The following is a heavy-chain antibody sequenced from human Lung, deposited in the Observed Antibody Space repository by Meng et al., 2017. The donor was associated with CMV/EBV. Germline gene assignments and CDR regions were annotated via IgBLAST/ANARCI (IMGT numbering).Heavy chain of an antibody. CDR2: VYYDGST. CDR1: RGSVTSSSSY. CDR3: AREDEEGGYFDD. V-gene: IGHV4-61*01. D-gene: IGHD3-16*01. Sequence: SETXSLTCTVSRGSVTSSSSYWTWIRQPPGKGLEWIGYVYYDGSTNYNPSLKSRVTLSLDTSKNQFSLDLRSVTAADTAVYYCAREDEEGGYFDDWGQGTLVTVSS. J-gene: IGHJ4*02.